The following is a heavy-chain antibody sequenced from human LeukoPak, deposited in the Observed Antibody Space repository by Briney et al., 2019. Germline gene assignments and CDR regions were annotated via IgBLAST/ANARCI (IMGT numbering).Heavy chain of an antibody. Sequence: ASVKVSCKASGYTFTSYYMHWVRQAPGQGLEWMGWINPNSGGTNYAQKFQGRVTMTRDTSISTAYMELSRLRSDDTAVYYCARDSHGDYNFDYWGQGTLVTVSS. J-gene: IGHJ4*02. CDR1: GYTFTSYY. D-gene: IGHD4-17*01. V-gene: IGHV1-2*02. CDR2: INPNSGGT. CDR3: ARDSHGDYNFDY.